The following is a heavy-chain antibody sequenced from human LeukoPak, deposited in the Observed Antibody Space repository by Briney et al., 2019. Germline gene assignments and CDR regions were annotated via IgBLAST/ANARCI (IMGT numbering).Heavy chain of an antibody. D-gene: IGHD6-19*01. CDR2: ISYDGRNK. Sequence: PGRSLRLSCAASGFTLSNYAMHWVRQAPGKGLEWVSVISYDGRNKFYADSVRGRFTISRDNSKNTLFLQMNSLRAEDTAAYYCAKRVSAGLPPSLDFWGQGTLVTVSS. J-gene: IGHJ4*02. CDR1: GFTLSNYA. V-gene: IGHV3-30-3*02. CDR3: AKRVSAGLPPSLDF.